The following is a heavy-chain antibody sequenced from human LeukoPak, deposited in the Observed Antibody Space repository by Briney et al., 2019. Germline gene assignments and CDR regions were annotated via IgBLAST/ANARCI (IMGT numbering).Heavy chain of an antibody. CDR2: ISSSGSTI. J-gene: IGHJ4*02. V-gene: IGHV3-11*01. CDR3: AGEVYSGYALGY. CDR1: GFTFSDYY. Sequence: PGGSLRLSCAASGFTFSDYYMSWIRQAPGKGLEWASYISSSGSTIYYADSVKGRFTVSRDNAKNSLYLQMNSLRAEDTAVYYCAGEVYSGYALGYWGQGTLVTVSS. D-gene: IGHD5-12*01.